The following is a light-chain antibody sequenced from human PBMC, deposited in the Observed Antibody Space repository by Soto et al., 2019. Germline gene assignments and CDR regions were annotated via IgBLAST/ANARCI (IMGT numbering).Light chain of an antibody. J-gene: IGKJ5*01. CDR3: QQRRNWPPLT. CDR1: QTVYIS. V-gene: IGKV3-11*01. CDR2: DAS. Sequence: ETVLTQSPATLSLSPGERATLSCRASQTVYISLAWYQQKPGQAPRLLIYDASNRATGVPPRFSGSGSGTDFTLTISSLEPKDFALYYCQQRRNWPPLTFGQGTRLEIK.